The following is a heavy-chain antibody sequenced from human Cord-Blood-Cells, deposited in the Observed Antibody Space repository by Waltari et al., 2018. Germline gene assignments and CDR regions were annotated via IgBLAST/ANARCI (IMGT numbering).Heavy chain of an antibody. D-gene: IGHD3-9*01. CDR2: ISSSSSYI. V-gene: IGHV3-21*01. CDR3: ARYYDILTGYYDY. J-gene: IGHJ4*02. CDR1: GFTFSSYS. Sequence: EVQLVESGGGLVRPGGSLRLSCAASGFTFSSYSMNWVRQAPGKGLEWVSSISSSSSYIYYAVAGKGRFTISRDNAKNSLYLQMNSLRADDTAVYYGARYYDILTGYYDYGGQGTLVTVS.